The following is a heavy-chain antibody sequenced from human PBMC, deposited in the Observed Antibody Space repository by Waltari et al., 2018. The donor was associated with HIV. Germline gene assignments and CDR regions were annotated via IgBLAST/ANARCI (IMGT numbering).Heavy chain of an antibody. CDR2: INPNSGGT. D-gene: IGHD6-13*01. CDR1: GYTFTGYY. Sequence: QVQLVQSGAEVKKPGASVKVSCKASGYTFTGYYIHWVRQAPGHGLEWMGWINPNSGGTNYAKKFQGRVTMTRDTSISTAYMELSRLRADDTAVYYCARGYSSPPQDWGQGTLVTVSS. CDR3: ARGYSSPPQD. V-gene: IGHV1-2*02. J-gene: IGHJ4*02.